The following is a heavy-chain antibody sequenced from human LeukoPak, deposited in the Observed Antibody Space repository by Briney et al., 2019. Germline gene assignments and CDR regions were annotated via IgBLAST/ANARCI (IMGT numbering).Heavy chain of an antibody. CDR3: ANDAGLVVD. V-gene: IGHV3-9*01. J-gene: IGHJ4*02. CDR1: GFTFSSPA. D-gene: IGHD2-8*02. CDR2: ISWNSGSI. Sequence: GGSLRLSCAASGFTFSSPAMHWVRQAPGKGLEWVSGISWNSGSIGYADSVKGRFTISRDNAKNSLYLQMNSLRAEDTALYYCANDAGLVVDWGQGTLVTVSS.